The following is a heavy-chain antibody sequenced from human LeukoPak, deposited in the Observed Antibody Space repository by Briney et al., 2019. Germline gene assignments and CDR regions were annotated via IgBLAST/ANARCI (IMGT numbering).Heavy chain of an antibody. CDR3: AILVSELGAFNT. J-gene: IGHJ3*02. CDR1: GGSISSYY. Sequence: SETLSLTCTVSGGSISSYYWSWIRQPAGKGLEWIGRIYTSGSTNYNPSLKSRVTMSVDTSKNQFSLKLSSVTAADTALYYCAILVSELGAFNTWGQGTMVTVSS. V-gene: IGHV4-4*07. D-gene: IGHD3-10*01. CDR2: IYTSGST.